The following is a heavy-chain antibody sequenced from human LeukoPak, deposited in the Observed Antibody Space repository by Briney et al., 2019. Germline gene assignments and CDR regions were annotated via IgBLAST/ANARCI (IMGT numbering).Heavy chain of an antibody. CDR2: IRLDGSNK. D-gene: IGHD2-21*01. J-gene: IGHJ6*03. V-gene: IGHV3-30*02. CDR1: GFTFSGYG. Sequence: GGSLRLSCTASGFTFSGYGMHWVRQSPGKGLECVAFIRLDGSNKYYADSEKGRFTISRDNSKNTLDLQMNTLIAEDTAVYYCAKDPYCLDGNCYAYYYYMDVWGKGTTVTVSS. CDR3: AKDPYCLDGNCYAYYYYMDV.